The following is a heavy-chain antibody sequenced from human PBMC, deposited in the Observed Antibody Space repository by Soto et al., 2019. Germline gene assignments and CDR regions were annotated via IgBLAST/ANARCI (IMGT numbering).Heavy chain of an antibody. CDR3: ARDPASVGYHFDL. CDR2: IWFDGSKK. J-gene: IGHJ4*02. D-gene: IGHD6-13*01. Sequence: QVQLVESGGGVVQPGRSLKLSCAASGFSLSTYGFHWVRQAPGKGPEWVAVIWFDGSKKYYADSVEGRFTISRDNSKNTLFLQMSTLRDEDTAVYYCARDPASVGYHFDLWGQGTLVTVSS. V-gene: IGHV3-33*01. CDR1: GFSLSTYG.